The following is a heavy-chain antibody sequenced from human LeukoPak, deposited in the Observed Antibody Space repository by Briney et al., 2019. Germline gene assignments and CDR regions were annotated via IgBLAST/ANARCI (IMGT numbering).Heavy chain of an antibody. CDR2: IASDGRDK. J-gene: IGHJ4*02. CDR1: GFTFSSYA. V-gene: IGHV3-30*03. D-gene: IGHD3-16*01. Sequence: GRPLRLSCAASGFTFSSYAMHWVRQAPGRGLEWVAVIASDGRDKHCTDSVKGRFTISRDNSKNTLYLQMNSLRAEDTAVYYCARTDWGRFDYWGQGTLVTVSS. CDR3: ARTDWGRFDY.